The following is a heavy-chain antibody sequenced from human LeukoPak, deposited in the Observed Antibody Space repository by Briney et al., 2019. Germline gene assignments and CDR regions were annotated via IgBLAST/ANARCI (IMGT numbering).Heavy chain of an antibody. Sequence: GGSLRLSCAASGFTFSSYSMNWVSQAPGKGLEWVSSISSSSSYIYYADSVKGRFTISRDNAKNSLYLQMNSLRAEDTAVYYCARDLCSSTSCYGYYYYGMDVWGQGTTVTVSS. D-gene: IGHD2-2*01. J-gene: IGHJ6*02. CDR1: GFTFSSYS. CDR2: ISSSSSYI. V-gene: IGHV3-21*01. CDR3: ARDLCSSTSCYGYYYYGMDV.